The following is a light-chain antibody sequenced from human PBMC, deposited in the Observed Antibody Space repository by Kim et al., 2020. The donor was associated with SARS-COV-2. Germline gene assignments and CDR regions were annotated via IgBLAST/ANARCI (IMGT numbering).Light chain of an antibody. V-gene: IGKV3-20*01. CDR2: GAS. CDR1: KGVCNNK. J-gene: IGKJ1*01. Sequence: SPGERATLSCRASKGVCNNKLAWYQQKPGQAPRLLIYGASRRAIGIPDRFSGSGSGTDFTLTISRLEPEDFAVYYCHQYDGIPETFGQGTKVDIK. CDR3: HQYDGIPET.